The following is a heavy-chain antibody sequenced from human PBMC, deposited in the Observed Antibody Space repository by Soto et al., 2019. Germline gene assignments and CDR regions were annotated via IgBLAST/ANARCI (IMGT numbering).Heavy chain of an antibody. V-gene: IGHV4-59*08. J-gene: IGHJ4*02. CDR1: GGSISSYY. Sequence: PSETLSLTCTVSGGSISSYYWSWIRQPPGKGLEWIGYIYYSGSTNYNPSLKSRVTISVDTSKNQISLKLSPVTAADTAVYYCARYGGWYSGVDYWGQGTLVTVSS. CDR3: ARYGGWYSGVDY. D-gene: IGHD6-19*01. CDR2: IYYSGST.